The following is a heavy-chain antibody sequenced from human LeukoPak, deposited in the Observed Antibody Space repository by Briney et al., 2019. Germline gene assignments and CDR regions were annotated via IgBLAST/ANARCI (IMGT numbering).Heavy chain of an antibody. CDR1: GYSFTSYW. J-gene: IGHJ3*02. V-gene: IGHV5-51*01. CDR2: IYPGDSDT. Sequence: GESPKISCKGSGYSFTSYWIGWVRQMPGKGLEWMGIIYPGDSDTRYSPSFQGQVTISADKSISTAYLQWSSLKASDTAMYYCARSLYYDYVWGSYRYIGAFDIWGQGTMVTVSS. D-gene: IGHD3-16*02. CDR3: ARSLYYDYVWGSYRYIGAFDI.